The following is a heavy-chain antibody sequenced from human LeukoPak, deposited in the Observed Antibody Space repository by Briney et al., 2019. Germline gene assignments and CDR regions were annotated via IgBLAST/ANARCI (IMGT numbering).Heavy chain of an antibody. CDR1: GLTVSVHY. J-gene: IGHJ4*02. Sequence: PGRSLTLSWAASGLTVSVHYWSWVRQAQGKGLEWVSQINSGGTTYYANSVKGRFTISRDNSKNTVYLQMNSLRAEDTAVYHCARNKGVYGSGSYDNWGPGTLVTVSS. D-gene: IGHD3-10*01. V-gene: IGHV3-53*01. CDR2: INSGGTT. CDR3: ARNKGVYGSGSYDN.